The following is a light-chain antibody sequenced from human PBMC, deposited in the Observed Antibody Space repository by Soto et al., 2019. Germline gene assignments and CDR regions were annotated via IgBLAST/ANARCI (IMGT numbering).Light chain of an antibody. V-gene: IGLV2-14*01. CDR1: SSDIGGYNY. Sequence: QSVLTQPGSVSGSPGQSITISCTGTSSDIGGYNYVSWYQQHPGKAPKLMIYEVTNRPSGVSTRFSGDKSGNTAYLTISGLQADDDADYYCCSFTSGNTAYVFGTGTKLTGL. CDR2: EVT. J-gene: IGLJ1*01. CDR3: CSFTSGNTAYV.